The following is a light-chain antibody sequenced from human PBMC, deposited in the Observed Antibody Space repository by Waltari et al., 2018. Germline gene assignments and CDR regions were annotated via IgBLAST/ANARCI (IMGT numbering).Light chain of an antibody. CDR3: QVLDSATDHVV. Sequence: SYVVTQPPSVSVAPGKTARITCGGNNIGTKRVHWYQQKPGQAPVVVIYYSRERPSGIPERFSGSNSGNTATLTISWVEVGDEADYHCQVLDSATDHVVFGGGTRLTVL. CDR1: NIGTKR. CDR2: YSR. V-gene: IGLV3-21*04. J-gene: IGLJ2*01.